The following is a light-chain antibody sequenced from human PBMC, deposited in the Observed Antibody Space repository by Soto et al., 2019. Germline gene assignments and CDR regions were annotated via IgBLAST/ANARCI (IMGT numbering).Light chain of an antibody. V-gene: IGKV1-5*03. CDR3: HQYNSFPYS. Sequence: IQMTQSPSTLSASVGDRVSITCRASQTIFSWLAWYQQKPGKAPKLLIYKASSLESGVPSRYRGSGSGTEFTLTISGLQHEHFATYYCHQYNSFPYSFGQGPKVDIK. J-gene: IGKJ2*03. CDR1: QTIFSW. CDR2: KAS.